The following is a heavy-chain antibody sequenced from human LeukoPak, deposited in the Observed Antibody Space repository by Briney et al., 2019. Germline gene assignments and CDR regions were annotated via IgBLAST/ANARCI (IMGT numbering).Heavy chain of an antibody. CDR1: GFTFSSYG. CDR3: ARGGWGSSWYGAEYFQH. Sequence: PGGSLRLSCAASGFTFSSYGMHWVRQAPGKGLEWVAVIWYDGSNRYYADSVKGRFTISRDNSKNTLYLQMNSLRAEDTAVYYCARGGWGSSWYGAEYFQHWGQGTLVTVSS. V-gene: IGHV3-33*01. D-gene: IGHD6-13*01. J-gene: IGHJ1*01. CDR2: IWYDGSNR.